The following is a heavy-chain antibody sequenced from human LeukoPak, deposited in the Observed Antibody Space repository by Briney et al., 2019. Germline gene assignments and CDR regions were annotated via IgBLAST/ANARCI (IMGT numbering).Heavy chain of an antibody. D-gene: IGHD1/OR15-1a*01. CDR1: GGSISSGGYY. CDR3: ARVVPRNWNTGPFDAFDI. CDR2: IYHSGST. V-gene: IGHV4-30-2*01. J-gene: IGHJ3*02. Sequence: PSETLSLTCTVSGGSISSGGYYWSWIRQPPGKGLEWIVYIYHSGSTYYNPSLKSRVTMSVDTSKNQFSLKLSSVTAADTAVYYCARVVPRNWNTGPFDAFDIWGQGTMVTVSS.